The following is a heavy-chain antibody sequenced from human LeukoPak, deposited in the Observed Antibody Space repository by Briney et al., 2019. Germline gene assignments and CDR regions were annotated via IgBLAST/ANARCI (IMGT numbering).Heavy chain of an antibody. V-gene: IGHV4-34*01. CDR1: GGSFSGYY. Sequence: PSETLSLTCAVYGGSFSGYYWSWIRQPPGKGLEWIGEINHSGSTNYNPSLKSRVTISVDTSKNQFPLKLSSVTAADTAVYYCARGIPRGEQLAPLDYWGQGTLVTVSS. J-gene: IGHJ4*02. CDR2: INHSGST. CDR3: ARGIPRGEQLAPLDY. D-gene: IGHD6-13*01.